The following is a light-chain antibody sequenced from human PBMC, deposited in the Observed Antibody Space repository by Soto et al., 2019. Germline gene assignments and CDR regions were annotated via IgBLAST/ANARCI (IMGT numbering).Light chain of an antibody. J-gene: IGLJ1*01. CDR3: LSYDSSLSGYV. CDR2: ENN. CDR1: SSNIGAGYE. V-gene: IGLV1-40*01. Sequence: QSVLTQPPSVSAAPGQRVTISCTGSSSNIGAGYEAHWYQQVPGTDPKLLIYENNNRPSGVPDRFSGSKSGTSASLAITGLQTEDEAEYYCLSYDSSLSGYVFGTGTKVTVL.